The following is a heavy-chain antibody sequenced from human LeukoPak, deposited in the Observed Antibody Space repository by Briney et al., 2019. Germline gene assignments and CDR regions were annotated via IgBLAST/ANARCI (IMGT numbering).Heavy chain of an antibody. CDR1: GYTFTSYA. D-gene: IGHD6-13*01. V-gene: IGHV7-4-1*02. CDR2: INTNTGNP. J-gene: IGHJ6*03. Sequence: ASVKVSCKASGYTFTSYAMNWVRQAPGQGLEWMGWINTNTGNPTYAQGFTGRFVFSLDTSVSTAYLQISSLKAEDTAVYYCARRGSSSWKYYYCYMDVWGKGTTVTVSS. CDR3: ARRGSSSWKYYYCYMDV.